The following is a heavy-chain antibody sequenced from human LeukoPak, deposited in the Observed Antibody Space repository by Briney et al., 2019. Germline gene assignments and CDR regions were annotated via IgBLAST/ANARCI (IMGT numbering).Heavy chain of an antibody. Sequence: GGSLRLSCAASGFTFSRYGMRWVRRAPGKGLEWVAVIWYDGSNKYYADSVKGRFTISRDNSKNTLYLQMNSLRAEDTAVYYCASQDYYDSSGADYWGQGTLDTVSS. V-gene: IGHV3-33*01. CDR1: GFTFSRYG. J-gene: IGHJ4*02. CDR2: IWYDGSNK. CDR3: ASQDYYDSSGADY. D-gene: IGHD3-22*01.